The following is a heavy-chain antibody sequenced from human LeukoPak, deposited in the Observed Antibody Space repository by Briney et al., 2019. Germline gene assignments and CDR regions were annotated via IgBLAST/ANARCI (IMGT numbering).Heavy chain of an antibody. CDR3: ARGLLRYFDWLLYGDAFDI. V-gene: IGHV3-74*01. J-gene: IGHJ3*02. D-gene: IGHD3-9*01. Sequence: QPGGSLRLSCAASGFTFSSYWMHWVRQAPGKGLVWISRINSDGSSTSYADSVKGRFTISRDNAKNSLYLQMNSLRAEDTAVCYCARGLLRYFDWLLYGDAFDIWGQGTMVTVSS. CDR2: INSDGSST. CDR1: GFTFSSYW.